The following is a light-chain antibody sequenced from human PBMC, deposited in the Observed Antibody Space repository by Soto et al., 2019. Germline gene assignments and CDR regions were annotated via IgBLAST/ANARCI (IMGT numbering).Light chain of an antibody. J-gene: IGKJ3*01. CDR3: QQLNSYPL. V-gene: IGKV1-9*01. CDR1: QGISSY. CDR2: AAS. Sequence: DIQLTQSPSFLSASVGDRVTITCRASQGISSYLAWYQQKPGKAPKLLIYAASTLQSGVPSRFSGSGSGTKSTLTISSLQPEDFATYYCQQLNSYPLFGPGTKVDSK.